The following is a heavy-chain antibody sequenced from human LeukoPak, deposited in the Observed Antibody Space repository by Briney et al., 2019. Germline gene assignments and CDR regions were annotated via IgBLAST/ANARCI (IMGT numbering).Heavy chain of an antibody. Sequence: GGSLRLSCAASGFTFSTSGMHWVRQAPGKGLEWVAVIWFDGSNKHYGDSAKGRFTISRDNSENTLYLQMNSLRAEDTAVYYCARDPSYCSSTSCYVGSPLYYYYPMDVWGQGTTVTVSS. CDR1: GFTFSTSG. J-gene: IGHJ6*02. CDR2: IWFDGSNK. CDR3: ARDPSYCSSTSCYVGSPLYYYYPMDV. D-gene: IGHD2-2*01. V-gene: IGHV3-33*01.